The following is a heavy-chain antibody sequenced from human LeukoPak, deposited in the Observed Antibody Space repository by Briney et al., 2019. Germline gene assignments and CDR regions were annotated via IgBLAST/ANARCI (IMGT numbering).Heavy chain of an antibody. D-gene: IGHD5-18*01. CDR2: ISGSGSNK. CDR3: ARDRGYSYEIYFDY. Sequence: PGGSLRLSCAASGFTFSDYFMTWIRQAPGKGLEWVSYISGSGSNKYYADSVKGRFTISRDNAKNSLYLQMNSLRAEDTAVYYCARDRGYSYEIYFDYWGQGTLVTVSS. J-gene: IGHJ4*02. CDR1: GFTFSDYF. V-gene: IGHV3-11*04.